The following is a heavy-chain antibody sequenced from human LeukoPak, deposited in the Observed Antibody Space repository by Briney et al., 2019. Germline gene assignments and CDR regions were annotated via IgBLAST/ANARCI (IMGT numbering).Heavy chain of an antibody. D-gene: IGHD6-19*01. CDR2: IRGSGGSK. CDR1: GFTFSSYA. V-gene: IGHV3-23*01. CDR3: AKGSGWYDTPFDY. J-gene: IGHJ4*02. Sequence: GGSLRLSCAASGFTFSSYAMSWVRQAPGKGLEWVAAIRGSGGSKHYVDSVKGRYTISRDNSKNTLYLQMNSLRAEDTAGYYCAKGSGWYDTPFDYWGQGTLVTVSS.